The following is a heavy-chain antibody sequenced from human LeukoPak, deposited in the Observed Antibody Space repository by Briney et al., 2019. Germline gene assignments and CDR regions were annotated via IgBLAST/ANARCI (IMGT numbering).Heavy chain of an antibody. CDR1: GGSFSGYY. Sequence: SETLSLTCAVYGGSFSGYYWSWIRQPPGKGLEWIGEINHSGSTNYNPSLKSRVTISVDTSKNQLSLKLSSVTAADTAVYYCARGVKGGGSGSYYKHFDYWGQGTLVTVSS. CDR3: ARGVKGGGSGSYYKHFDY. J-gene: IGHJ4*02. CDR2: INHSGST. D-gene: IGHD3-10*01. V-gene: IGHV4-34*01.